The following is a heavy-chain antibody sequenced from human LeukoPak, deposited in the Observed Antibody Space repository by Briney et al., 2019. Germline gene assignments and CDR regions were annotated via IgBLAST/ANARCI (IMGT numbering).Heavy chain of an antibody. V-gene: IGHV1-24*01. CDR1: GYTLTELS. J-gene: IGHJ6*02. Sequence: ASVKVSCKVSGYTLTELSMHWVRQAPGKGLEWMGGFDPADGEAIYAQKFQGRVSMTEDTSTDTAYMELSSLRSEDTAVYYCANLLLEIAVGSGVHGRDVWGQGTTVTVSS. CDR2: FDPADGEA. D-gene: IGHD2-2*01. CDR3: ANLLLEIAVGSGVHGRDV.